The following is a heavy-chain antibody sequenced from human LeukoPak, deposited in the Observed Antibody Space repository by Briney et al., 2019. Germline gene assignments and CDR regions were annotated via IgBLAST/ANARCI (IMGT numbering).Heavy chain of an antibody. CDR2: FDPEDGET. D-gene: IGHD1-26*01. CDR3: ATRGRDIVGVQIDY. V-gene: IGHV1-24*01. CDR1: GYTLTELS. Sequence: ASVKVSCKVSGYTLTELSMHWVRQAPGKGLEWMGGFDPEDGETIYAQKFQGRVTMTEDTSTDTAYMELSSLGSEDTAVYYCATRGRDIVGVQIDYWGQGALVTVSS. J-gene: IGHJ4*02.